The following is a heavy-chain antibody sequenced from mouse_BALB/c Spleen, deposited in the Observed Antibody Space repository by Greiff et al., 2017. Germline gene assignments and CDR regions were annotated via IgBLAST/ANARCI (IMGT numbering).Heavy chain of an antibody. CDR2: SRNKANDYTT. J-gene: IGHJ1*01. Sequence: EVKLVESGAGLVQPGGSLRLSCATSGFTFSDFYMEWVSHPPGKRLEWIAASRNKANDYTTEYSVSVKDQFIVSRDTSPSILYLQMIALRAEDTAIYYCARDKDDWYFDDWGAGTTVTVSS. CDR1: GFTFSDFY. V-gene: IGHV7-1*02. CDR3: ARDKDDWYFDD.